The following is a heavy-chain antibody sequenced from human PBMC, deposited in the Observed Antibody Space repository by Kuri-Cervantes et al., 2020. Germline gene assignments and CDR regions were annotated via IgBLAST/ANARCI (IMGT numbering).Heavy chain of an antibody. J-gene: IGHJ5*02. Sequence: SGPTLVKPTQTLTLTCTFSGFSLSPSGVGVGWIRQPPRKALEWLELIYWDDDKSYGPSLKSRLTITKDTSKNQVVLTMTNMDPVDTATYYCAHALIDYYGSGSPFNWFDPWGQGTLVTVSS. CDR3: AHALIDYYGSGSPFNWFDP. CDR2: IYWDDDK. CDR1: GFSLSPSGVG. D-gene: IGHD3-10*01. V-gene: IGHV2-5*05.